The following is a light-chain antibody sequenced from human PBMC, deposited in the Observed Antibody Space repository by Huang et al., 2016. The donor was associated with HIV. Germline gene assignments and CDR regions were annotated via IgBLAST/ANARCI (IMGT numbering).Light chain of an antibody. CDR2: GSS. CDR1: RSVSSN. CDR3: QQYNNWLLS. V-gene: IGKV3-15*01. Sequence: IVMTQSPATLSVSPGERVTVSCRANRSVSSNLAWYQQRPGQAPRLLIYGSSTRAPGIPALFSGSCSGTDFSLTISSLQSEDFALYYCQQYNNWLLSFGGGTRVDI. J-gene: IGKJ4*01.